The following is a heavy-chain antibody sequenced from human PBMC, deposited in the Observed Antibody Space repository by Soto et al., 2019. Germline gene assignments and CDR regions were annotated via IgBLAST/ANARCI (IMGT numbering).Heavy chain of an antibody. CDR2: ISSTGGTT. Sequence: EVQLLESGGGLVQSGGSLRLSCAASGFTFRTSAMSWVRQAPGKGLEWVSTISSTGGTTYYTDSVKGRFTISRDNSQITLFLQMNSLRVEDTAIDYCAKVEWLEKDFDYWGQGTLVTVSS. V-gene: IGHV3-23*01. CDR3: AKVEWLEKDFDY. D-gene: IGHD6-19*01. CDR1: GFTFRTSA. J-gene: IGHJ4*02.